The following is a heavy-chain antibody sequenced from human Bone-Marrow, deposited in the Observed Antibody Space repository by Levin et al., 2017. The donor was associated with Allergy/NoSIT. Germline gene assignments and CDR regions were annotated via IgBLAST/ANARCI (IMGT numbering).Heavy chain of an antibody. J-gene: IGHJ4*02. V-gene: IGHV5-51*01. D-gene: IGHD2-2*01. CDR2: IYPADSDT. CDR3: ARATGIHCSSTSCLFYYFDF. Sequence: GESLKISCEDSGYTFPNYWIGWVRQMPGKGLEWMGIIYPADSDTITSPSFQGQVTLSADTSINTAYLQWSSLKASDTAMYYCARATGIHCSSTSCLFYYFDFWGQGTLVTVSS. CDR1: GYTFPNYW.